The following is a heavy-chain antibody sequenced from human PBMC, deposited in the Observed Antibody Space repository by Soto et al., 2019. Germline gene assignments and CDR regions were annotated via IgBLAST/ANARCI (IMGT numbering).Heavy chain of an antibody. CDR3: AKDLATVSTDYYYYATDV. CDR2: IAYDGSNN. J-gene: IGHJ6*02. CDR1: GFTFSHYG. D-gene: IGHD4-4*01. Sequence: QVQLVESGGGVVQPGRSLRLSCETSGFTFSHYGMHWVRQAPGKGLEWVALIAYDGSNNYYADSVKGRFAISRDNSKNTLYLQMNRLRAEDTAVYYCAKDLATVSTDYYYYATDVWGLGTTVTVSS. V-gene: IGHV3-30*18.